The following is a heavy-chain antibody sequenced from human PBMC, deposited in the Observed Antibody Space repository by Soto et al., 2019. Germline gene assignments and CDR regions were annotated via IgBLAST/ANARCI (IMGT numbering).Heavy chain of an antibody. CDR1: GFTFSTYG. J-gene: IGHJ4*02. D-gene: IGHD1-26*01. CDR2: IWHDGSNK. Sequence: QVQLVESGGGMVQPGRSLRLSCAASGFTFSTYGIHWVRQAPGKGLEWVAVIWHDGSNKYYADSVKGRFTISRDNSKSTLYLQMDSLRAEDTAVYYCARAVGPYDYWGQGTLVTVSS. CDR3: ARAVGPYDY. V-gene: IGHV3-33*01.